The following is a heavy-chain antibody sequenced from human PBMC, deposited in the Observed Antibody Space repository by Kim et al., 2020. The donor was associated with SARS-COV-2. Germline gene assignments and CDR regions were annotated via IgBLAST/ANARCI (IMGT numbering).Heavy chain of an antibody. J-gene: IGHJ4*02. CDR1: GFTFSSYG. D-gene: IGHD6-19*01. Sequence: GGSLRLSCAASGFTFSSYGMHWVRQAPGKGLEWVAVIWYDGSNKYYADSVKGRFTISRDNSKNTLYLQMNSLRADDTAVYYCARDLAVAGTQGDYFDYWGQGTLVTVSS. V-gene: IGHV3-33*01. CDR3: ARDLAVAGTQGDYFDY. CDR2: IWYDGSNK.